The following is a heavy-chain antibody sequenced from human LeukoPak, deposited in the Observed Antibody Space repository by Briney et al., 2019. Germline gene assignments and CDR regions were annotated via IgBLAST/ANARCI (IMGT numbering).Heavy chain of an antibody. D-gene: IGHD5-24*01. Sequence: SETLSLTCTVSGDSISSGSYYWSWIRQPAGKGLEWIGRIYTSGSTNYNPSLKSRVTISVDTSKNQFSLKLSSVTAADTAVYYCARVGRRDGYNYYFDYWGQGTLVTVSS. CDR2: IYTSGST. V-gene: IGHV4-61*02. CDR1: GDSISSGSYY. CDR3: ARVGRRDGYNYYFDY. J-gene: IGHJ4*02.